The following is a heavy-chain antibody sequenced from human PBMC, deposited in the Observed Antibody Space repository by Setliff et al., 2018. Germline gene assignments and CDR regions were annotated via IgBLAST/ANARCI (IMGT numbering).Heavy chain of an antibody. Sequence: GGSLGLSCAASGFTFSNYAMHWVRQAPGKGLEWVAVISYDGSTKYYTDSVRGRFTISRDNSKNTLYLQMNSLRAEDTALYYCAREMEAAGQRAFDIWGQGTMVTVSS. V-gene: IGHV3-30*04. CDR2: ISYDGSTK. CDR3: AREMEAAGQRAFDI. J-gene: IGHJ3*02. CDR1: GFTFSNYA. D-gene: IGHD6-13*01.